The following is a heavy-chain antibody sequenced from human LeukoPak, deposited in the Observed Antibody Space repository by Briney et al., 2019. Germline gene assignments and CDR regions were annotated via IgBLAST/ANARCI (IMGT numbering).Heavy chain of an antibody. CDR3: AGSVNYYGSGSHDY. CDR1: GFTVSSNY. J-gene: IGHJ4*02. Sequence: LRLSXAASGFTVSSNYMSWVRQAPGKGLEWVAVIYSGGSTYYADSVKGRFTISRDNSKNTLYLQMNSLRAEDTAVYYCAGSVNYYGSGSHDYWGQGTLVTVSS. CDR2: IYSGGST. D-gene: IGHD3-10*01. V-gene: IGHV3-53*01.